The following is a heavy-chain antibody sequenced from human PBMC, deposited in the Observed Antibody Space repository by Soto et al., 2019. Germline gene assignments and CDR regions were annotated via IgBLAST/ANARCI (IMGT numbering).Heavy chain of an antibody. D-gene: IGHD3-10*01. CDR1: GFIFSTYS. V-gene: IGHV3-21*01. CDR2: ISSTSTFI. CDR3: ARVANWFGITRYYFDQ. Sequence: EVQLVESGGGLVKPGGSLRLSCAASGFIFSTYSMNWVRQAPGKGLEWVSSISSTSTFIYYADSLEGRFTISRDNARNSLYLEMNSLRAEDTAVYYCARVANWFGITRYYFDQWGQGTLVTVSS. J-gene: IGHJ4*02.